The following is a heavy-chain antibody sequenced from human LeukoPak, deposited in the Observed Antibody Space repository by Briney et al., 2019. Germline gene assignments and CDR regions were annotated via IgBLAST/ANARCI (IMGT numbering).Heavy chain of an antibody. D-gene: IGHD6-13*01. V-gene: IGHV3-21*01. J-gene: IGHJ4*02. CDR3: ARTPPAVRIAAAQDPFDY. Sequence: PGGSLRLSCAASGFTFSSYSMNWVRQAPGKGLEWVSSISSSSSYIYYADSVKGRFTISRDNAKNSLYLQMNSLRAEDTAVYYCARTPPAVRIAAAQDPFDYWGQGTLVTVSS. CDR2: ISSSSSYI. CDR1: GFTFSSYS.